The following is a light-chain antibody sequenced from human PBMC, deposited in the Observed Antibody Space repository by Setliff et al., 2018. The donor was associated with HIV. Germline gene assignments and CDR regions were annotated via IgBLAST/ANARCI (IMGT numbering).Light chain of an antibody. CDR3: SSYTSTSAYV. V-gene: IGLV2-14*03. CDR2: GVT. Sequence: QSVLTQPASVSGSPGQSITISCIGTGRDIGGYNYVSWYQQHPGKAPKPIIYGVTKRSSGVSNRFSGSKAGTTASLTISGLQAEDEADYYCSSYTSTSAYVFGTGTKVTVL. J-gene: IGLJ1*01. CDR1: GRDIGGYNY.